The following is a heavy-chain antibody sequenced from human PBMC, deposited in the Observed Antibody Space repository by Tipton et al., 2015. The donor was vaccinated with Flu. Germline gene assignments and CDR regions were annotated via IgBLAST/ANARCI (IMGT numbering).Heavy chain of an antibody. Sequence: QVQLVQSGGGVVQPGRSLRLSCGVSGFTFSTYGMQWVRQAPGKGLEWVALISYDGDNKYYGDSVKGRFTISRDNSKNTLYLQMSSLRAEDTAVYFCVKQRHQYKWKNGVTDFWGQGALVTVSS. D-gene: IGHD1/OR15-1a*01. CDR3: VKQRHQYKWKNGVTDF. J-gene: IGHJ4*02. V-gene: IGHV3-30*18. CDR1: GFTFSTYG. CDR2: ISYDGDNK.